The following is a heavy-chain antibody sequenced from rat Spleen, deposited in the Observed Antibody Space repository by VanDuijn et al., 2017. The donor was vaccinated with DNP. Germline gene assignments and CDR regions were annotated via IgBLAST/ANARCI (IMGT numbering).Heavy chain of an antibody. Sequence: EVQLVESGGGLVQPGRSLKLSCAASGFTFSDYYMAWVRQAPTKGLEWVATISYEGSSTYYRDSVKGRFTISRDNAKSTLYLQMDSLRSEETATYYCAKAGGYSPWYFDYWGQGVMVTVSS. CDR3: AKAGGYSPWYFDY. V-gene: IGHV5-7*01. D-gene: IGHD1-11*01. CDR2: ISYEGSST. J-gene: IGHJ2*01. CDR1: GFTFSDYY.